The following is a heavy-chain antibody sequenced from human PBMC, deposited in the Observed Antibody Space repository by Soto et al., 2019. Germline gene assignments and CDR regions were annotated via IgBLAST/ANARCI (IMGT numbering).Heavy chain of an antibody. CDR1: GGTFGSHT. Sequence: QVQLVQSGAEVKKPGSSVKVSCKASGGTFGSHTISWVRQAPGQGLEWMGRIIPILGVVKSAQKFQGRVTITADESTRTAYMELTRLRSDDTAVYYCARVTTNYYYYYMDVWGKGTPVTVSS. V-gene: IGHV1-69*02. D-gene: IGHD1-1*01. CDR2: IIPILGVV. CDR3: ARVTTNYYYYYMDV. J-gene: IGHJ6*03.